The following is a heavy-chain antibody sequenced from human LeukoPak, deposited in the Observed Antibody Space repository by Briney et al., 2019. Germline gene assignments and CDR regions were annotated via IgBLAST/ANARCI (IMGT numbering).Heavy chain of an antibody. D-gene: IGHD2-2*01. J-gene: IGHJ4*02. CDR2: ISWDGGST. V-gene: IGHV3-43D*03. CDR3: AKDGRGIVVVPPNYFDY. CDR1: GFTFDDYA. Sequence: GGSLRLSCAASGFTFDDYAMHWVRQAPGKGLEWVSLISWDGGSTYYADSVKGRFTISRDNSKNSLYLQMNSLRAEDTALYYCAKDGRGIVVVPPNYFDYWGQGTLVTVSS.